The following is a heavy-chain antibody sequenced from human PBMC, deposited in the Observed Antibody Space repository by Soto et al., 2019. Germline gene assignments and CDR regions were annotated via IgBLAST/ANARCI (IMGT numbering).Heavy chain of an antibody. CDR3: PRSLRRYSGYSGY. D-gene: IGHD5-12*01. CDR2: ISSSGSDT. Sequence: QVQLVESGGGLVKPGGCLRLSCAASGFTFSDYYMSWIRQAPGKGLEWVSYISSSGSDTNYADSVKGRFTVSRDNAKNSLYLQINSLSAEDTAVYYCPRSLRRYSGYSGYWGQGTLVTVSS. CDR1: GFTFSDYY. J-gene: IGHJ4*02. V-gene: IGHV3-11*05.